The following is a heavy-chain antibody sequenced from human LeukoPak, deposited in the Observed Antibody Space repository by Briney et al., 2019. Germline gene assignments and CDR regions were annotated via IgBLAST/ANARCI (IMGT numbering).Heavy chain of an antibody. CDR1: GFTFSSYT. J-gene: IGHJ4*02. CDR2: TSSNGDNK. D-gene: IGHD5-12*01. V-gene: IGHV3-30*04. Sequence: GGSLRLSCAASGFTFSSYTMHWVRQPPGKGGDGVAITSSNGDNKNYADSVKGRFTISRDNSKNRLYLHINSLRPEDTAVYYCARDRPRGYSGYDLEYWGQGTLVTVSS. CDR3: ARDRPRGYSGYDLEY.